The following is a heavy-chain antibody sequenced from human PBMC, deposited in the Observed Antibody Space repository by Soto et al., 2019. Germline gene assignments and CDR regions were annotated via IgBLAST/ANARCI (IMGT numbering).Heavy chain of an antibody. V-gene: IGHV1-18*01. D-gene: IGHD6-13*01. CDR1: GYTFTSYA. Sequence: QVQLVQSGAEVKTPGASVKVSCMASGYTFTSYAISWVRQAPGQGLERMGRISAYNGNADYAQKLQGRVTMTTDTSTSTAYMELRSLRSDDTAVYYCARVIVAAAGKYFDYWGQGTLVTVSS. J-gene: IGHJ4*02. CDR3: ARVIVAAAGKYFDY. CDR2: ISAYNGNA.